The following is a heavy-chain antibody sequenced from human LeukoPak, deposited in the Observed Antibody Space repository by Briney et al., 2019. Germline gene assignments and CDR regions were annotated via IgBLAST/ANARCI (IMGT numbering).Heavy chain of an antibody. CDR1: GYTFTSYG. CDR2: IIPIFGTA. D-gene: IGHD1-1*01. Sequence: GASVKVSCKASGYTFTSYGISWVRQAPGQGLEWMGGIIPIFGTANYAQKFQGRATITADESTSTAYMELSSLRSEDTAVYYCARGTTGTTKSAFDIWGQGTMVTVSS. J-gene: IGHJ3*02. V-gene: IGHV1-69*13. CDR3: ARGTTGTTKSAFDI.